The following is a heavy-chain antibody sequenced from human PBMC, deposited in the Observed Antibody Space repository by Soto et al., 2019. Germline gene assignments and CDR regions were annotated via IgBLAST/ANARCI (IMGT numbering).Heavy chain of an antibody. V-gene: IGHV4-34*01. D-gene: IGHD3-3*01. CDR1: GGSFSGYY. CDR3: ARDQETYYDFWSGAGDYYYYGMDV. CDR2: INHSGST. Sequence: PSETLSLTCAVYGGSFSGYYWSWIRQPPGKGLEWIGEINHSGSTNYKPSLKSRVTISVDTSKNQFSLKLSSVTAADTAVYYCARDQETYYDFWSGAGDYYYYGMDVWGQGTTVTVSS. J-gene: IGHJ6*02.